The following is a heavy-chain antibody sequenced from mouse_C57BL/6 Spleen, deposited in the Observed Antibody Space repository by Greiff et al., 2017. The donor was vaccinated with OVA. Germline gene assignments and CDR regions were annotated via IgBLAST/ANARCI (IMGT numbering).Heavy chain of an antibody. V-gene: IGHV1-54*01. J-gene: IGHJ2*01. D-gene: IGHD2-2*01. CDR3: ASTMVTTFDY. CDR2: INPGSGGT. Sequence: VHLVESGAELARPGTSVKVSCKASGYAFTNYLIEWVKQRPGQGLEWIGVINPGSGGTNYNEKFKGKATLTADKSSSTAYMQLSSLTSEDSAVYFCASTMVTTFDYWGQGTTLTVSS. CDR1: GYAFTNYL.